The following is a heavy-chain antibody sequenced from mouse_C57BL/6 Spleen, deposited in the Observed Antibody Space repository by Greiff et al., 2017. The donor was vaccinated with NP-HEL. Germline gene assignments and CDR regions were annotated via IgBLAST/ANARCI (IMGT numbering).Heavy chain of an antibody. Sequence: EVQLQQSGAELVRPGASVKLSCTASGFNIKDDYMHWVKQRPEQGLEWIGWIDPENGDTEYASKFQGKATITADTSSNTAYLQLSSLTSEDTAVYYCTTLSGRSSYWYFDVWGTGTTVTVSS. CDR1: GFNIKDDY. CDR2: IDPENGDT. V-gene: IGHV14-4*01. D-gene: IGHD1-1*01. J-gene: IGHJ1*03. CDR3: TTLSGRSSYWYFDV.